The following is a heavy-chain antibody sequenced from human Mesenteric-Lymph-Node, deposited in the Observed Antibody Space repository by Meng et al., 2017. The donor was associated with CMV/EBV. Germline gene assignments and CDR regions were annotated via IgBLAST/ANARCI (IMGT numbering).Heavy chain of an antibody. Sequence: GESLKISCAASGFTVSSNYMSWVRQAPGKGLEWVSVIYSGGSTYYADSVKGRFTISRDNSKNTLYLQMNSLRAEDTAVYYCARVSRGYDSSGYYQRGNYFDYWGQGTLVTVSS. J-gene: IGHJ4*02. CDR1: GFTVSSNY. V-gene: IGHV3-53*01. D-gene: IGHD3-22*01. CDR2: IYSGGST. CDR3: ARVSRGYDSSGYYQRGNYFDY.